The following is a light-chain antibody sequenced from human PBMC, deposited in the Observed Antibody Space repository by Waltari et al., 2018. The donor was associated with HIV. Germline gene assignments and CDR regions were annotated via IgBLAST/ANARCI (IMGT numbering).Light chain of an antibody. V-gene: IGLV3-21*02. Sequence: SYVMPQPSSVSAAPGHTARFTPGGNNIVSKSVHWYQERPGQAPVLVVYDDSDRTSGIPVRFSGSNSRDTATLTSSRVEAGDEAYYYWQDYDTSSAVFGGGTKLTVL. CDR3: QDYDTSSAV. J-gene: IGLJ2*01. CDR1: NIVSKS. CDR2: DDS.